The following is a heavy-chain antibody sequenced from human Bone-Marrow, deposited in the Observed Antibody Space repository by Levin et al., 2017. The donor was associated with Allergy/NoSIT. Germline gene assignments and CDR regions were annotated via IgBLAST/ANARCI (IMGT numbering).Heavy chain of an antibody. D-gene: IGHD2-21*01. CDR1: GFTFRIYS. CDR2: IGGTTTTI. J-gene: IGHJ4*01. V-gene: IGHV3-48*02. Sequence: SCAASGFTFRIYSMHWVRQAPGKGLEWISYIGGTTTTIIYADSVKGRFTIPRDNAKNSLYLQMNSLRDEDTAVYYCARGFADPDRIYFDYWGHGTLVTVSS. CDR3: ARGFADPDRIYFDY.